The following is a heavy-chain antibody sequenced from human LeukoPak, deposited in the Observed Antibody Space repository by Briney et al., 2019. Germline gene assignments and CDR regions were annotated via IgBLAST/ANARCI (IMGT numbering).Heavy chain of an antibody. CDR2: IYSGGDT. V-gene: IGHV3-66*02. CDR3: ATRYCSGTSCFRGAFDV. J-gene: IGHJ3*01. D-gene: IGHD2-2*01. Sequence: GGSLRLSCAASGFAVSGNYMSWVRQAPGKGLEWVSLIYSGGDTYYADSVKGRFTISRDNSQNTLYLQMNNLRPDDTAVYYCATRYCSGTSCFRGAFDVWGQGTMVTVSS. CDR1: GFAVSGNY.